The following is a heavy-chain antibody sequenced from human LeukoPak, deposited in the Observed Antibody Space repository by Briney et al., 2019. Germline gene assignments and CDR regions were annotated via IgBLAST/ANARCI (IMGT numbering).Heavy chain of an antibody. D-gene: IGHD6-19*01. V-gene: IGHV3-7*01. CDR1: GFTFSNYW. J-gene: IGHJ1*01. Sequence: GGSLRLSCAASGFTFSNYWMSWVRQAPGKGLEWVANIKQDGSEKYYVDSVKGRFTISRDNAKNSLYLQVDSLRAEDRAVYYCARVDPQKWLVRSVPEYFQHWGQGTLVTVSS. CDR3: ARVDPQKWLVRSVPEYFQH. CDR2: IKQDGSEK.